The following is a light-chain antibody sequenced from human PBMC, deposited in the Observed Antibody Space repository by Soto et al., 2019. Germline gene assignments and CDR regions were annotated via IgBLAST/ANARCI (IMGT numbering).Light chain of an antibody. CDR3: QQYYTTPIT. CDR1: QSVLYSSNNKDY. J-gene: IGKJ5*01. CDR2: WAS. Sequence: DIVMTQSPDSLAGSLGERATINCKSSQSVLYSSNNKDYLAWYQQKPGQPPNLLIYWASTRESGVPDRFSGSGSGTDFTLTISSLQAEDVAVYYCQQYYTTPITFGQGTRLEIE. V-gene: IGKV4-1*01.